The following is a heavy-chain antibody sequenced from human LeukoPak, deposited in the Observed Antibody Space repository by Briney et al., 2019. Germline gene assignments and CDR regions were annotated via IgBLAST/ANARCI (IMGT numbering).Heavy chain of an antibody. Sequence: KPSETLSLTCAVYGGSFSGYYWSWIRQPPGKGLEWIGEINHSGSTNYNPSLKSRVTISVDTSKNQFSLKLSSVTAADTAVYYCASRGYSYGLDYWGQGTLVTVSS. V-gene: IGHV4-34*01. CDR3: ASRGYSYGLDY. J-gene: IGHJ4*02. CDR2: INHSGST. D-gene: IGHD5-18*01. CDR1: GGSFSGYY.